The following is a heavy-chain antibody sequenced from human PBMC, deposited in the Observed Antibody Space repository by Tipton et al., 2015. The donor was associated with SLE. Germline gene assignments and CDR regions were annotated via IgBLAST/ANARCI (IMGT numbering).Heavy chain of an antibody. CDR2: IKNDGSIT. J-gene: IGHJ4*02. Sequence: SLRLSCAASGFSFSGYWMHCVRHGPGEGLVWVSSIKNDGSITSYPESVNGRFTISRDNAKNTLHLQMNNLRVGDTAVYYCALARGSSNLDTPGYWGQGTLLTVSS. CDR1: GFSFSGYW. V-gene: IGHV3-74*01. CDR3: ALARGSSNLDTPGY. D-gene: IGHD5-18*01.